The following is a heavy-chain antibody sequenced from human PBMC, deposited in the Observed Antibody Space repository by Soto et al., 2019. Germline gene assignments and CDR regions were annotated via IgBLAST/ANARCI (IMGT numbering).Heavy chain of an antibody. J-gene: IGHJ5*02. Sequence: QVQLVQSGAEVKKPGASVKVSCKASGYTFTSYGISWVRQAPGHGLEWMGWISAYNGNTNYAQKLQGRVTMTTDTSTSTAYMELSSLRSDDTAVYYCARVIEMQLVGGNWFDPWGQVTLVTVSS. V-gene: IGHV1-18*01. CDR3: ARVIEMQLVGGNWFDP. CDR2: ISAYNGNT. D-gene: IGHD6-6*01. CDR1: GYTFTSYG.